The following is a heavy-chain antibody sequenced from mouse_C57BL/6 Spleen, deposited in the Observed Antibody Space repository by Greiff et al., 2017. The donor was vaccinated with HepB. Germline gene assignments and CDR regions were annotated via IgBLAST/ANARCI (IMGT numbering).Heavy chain of an antibody. CDR3: ARSAYYSNYDWYFDV. J-gene: IGHJ1*03. V-gene: IGHV1-82*01. CDR1: GSAFSSSW. D-gene: IGHD2-5*01. Sequence: QVQLQQSGPELVKPGASVKISCKASGSAFSSSWMNWVKQRPGKGLEWIGRIYPGDGDTNYNGKFKGKATLTADKSSSTAYMQLSSLTSEDSAVYFCARSAYYSNYDWYFDVWGTGTTVTVSS. CDR2: IYPGDGDT.